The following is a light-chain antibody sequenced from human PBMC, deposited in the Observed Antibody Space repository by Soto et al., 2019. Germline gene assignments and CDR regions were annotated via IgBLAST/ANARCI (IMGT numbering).Light chain of an antibody. CDR1: SSDVGGYNY. J-gene: IGLJ2*01. CDR2: DVS. CDR3: SSYTSSSTVV. V-gene: IGLV2-14*01. Sequence: HCERTRLASGTGAALRAITLSCTDTSSDVGGYNYVSWYQQHPGKAPKLMIYDVSNRPSGVSNRFSGSKSGNTASLTISGLQAEDEADYYCSSYTSSSTVVFGGGTKVTVL.